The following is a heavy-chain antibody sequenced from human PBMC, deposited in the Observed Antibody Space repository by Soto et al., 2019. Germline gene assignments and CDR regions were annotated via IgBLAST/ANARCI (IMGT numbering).Heavy chain of an antibody. J-gene: IGHJ4*02. V-gene: IGHV1-18*01. CDR2: INTDSGNP. CDR1: GYTFNTYG. D-gene: IGHD2-21*02. CDR3: ARKKCIGDCYYFDY. Sequence: GASVKVSCKISGYTFNTYGINCVLQSPGQGLEWMGWINTDSGNPNYAQKFQGRVTLTRDTSTGTVYMEMRSLTSDDTAVYFCARKKCIGDCYYFDYWGQGTPVTVSS.